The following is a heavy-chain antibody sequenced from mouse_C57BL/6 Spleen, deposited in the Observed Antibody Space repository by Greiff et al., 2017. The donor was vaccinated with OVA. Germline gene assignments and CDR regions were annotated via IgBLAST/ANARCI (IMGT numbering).Heavy chain of an antibody. V-gene: IGHV1-74*01. D-gene: IGHD2-1*01. Sequence: QVQLQQPGAELVKPGASVKVSCKASGYTFTSYWMHWVKQRPGQGLEWIGRIHPSDSDTNYNQKFKGKATLTVDKSSSTAYMQLSSLTSYDSAVDYCAMGGGNYCPFAYWGQGTLVTVSA. CDR1: GYTFTSYW. CDR2: IHPSDSDT. CDR3: AMGGGNYCPFAY. J-gene: IGHJ3*01.